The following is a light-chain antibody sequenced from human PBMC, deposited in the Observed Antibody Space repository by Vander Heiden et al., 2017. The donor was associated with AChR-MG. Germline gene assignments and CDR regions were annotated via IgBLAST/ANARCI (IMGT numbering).Light chain of an antibody. CDR1: SLRSYY. CDR3: KSPDSRGNPLVV. V-gene: IGLV3-19*01. CDR2: CKN. Sequence: SSELTQDPAVSVALGQTVRITCQGDSLRSYYARRYQQEPGKAPVLGIYCKNNRPSGIPARFSGFSSRNTGFLTIPGAPAEDEAGLFRKSPDSRGNPLVVFRGGTQPNGL. J-gene: IGLJ2*01.